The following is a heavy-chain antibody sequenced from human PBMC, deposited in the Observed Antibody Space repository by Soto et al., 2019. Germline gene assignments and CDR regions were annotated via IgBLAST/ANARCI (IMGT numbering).Heavy chain of an antibody. CDR1: GGSISSGGYS. D-gene: IGHD2-21*02. J-gene: IGHJ1*01. CDR2: IYHSGST. V-gene: IGHV4-30-2*01. CDR3: ARGGRRLLFSPSAEYFQH. Sequence: PSETLSLTCAVSGGSISSGGYSWSWIRQPPGKGLEWIGYIYHSGSTYYNPSLKSRVTISVDRSKNQFSLKLSSVTAADTAVYYCARGGRRLLFSPSAEYFQHWGQGTLVTVSS.